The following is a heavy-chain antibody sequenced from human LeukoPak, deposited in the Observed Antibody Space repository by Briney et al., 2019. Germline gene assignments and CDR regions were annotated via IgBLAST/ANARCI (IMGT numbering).Heavy chain of an antibody. J-gene: IGHJ5*02. V-gene: IGHV3-7*01. CDR3: SGYNWFDP. Sequence: PGGSLRLSCAASGFTFSSYCMSWVRQAPGRGLAWVANIKEDGSEKNYVDSVKGRFTISRDNAKNSVYLQMNSLRAEDTAVYYCSGYNWFDPWGQGTLVTVSS. CDR2: IKEDGSEK. CDR1: GFTFSSYC.